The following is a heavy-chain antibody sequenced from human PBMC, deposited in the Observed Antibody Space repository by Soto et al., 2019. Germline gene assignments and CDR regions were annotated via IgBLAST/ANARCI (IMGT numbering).Heavy chain of an antibody. D-gene: IGHD3-3*01. J-gene: IGHJ5*02. CDR3: ARGHFGVVVGDNWFDP. Sequence: PSATLSLTCTVSGGSISSYYWSWIRQPPGKGLEWIGYIYYSGSTNYNPSLKSRVTISVDTSKNQFSLKLSSVTAADTAVYYCARGHFGVVVGDNWFDPWGQGTLVTVSS. CDR2: IYYSGST. CDR1: GGSISSYY. V-gene: IGHV4-59*01.